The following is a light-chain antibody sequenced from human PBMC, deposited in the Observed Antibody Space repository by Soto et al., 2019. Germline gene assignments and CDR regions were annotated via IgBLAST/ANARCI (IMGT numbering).Light chain of an antibody. CDR2: DAS. CDR1: QGINSA. CDR3: HQFTSYPLT. V-gene: IGKV1-13*02. J-gene: IGKJ4*01. Sequence: AIQLTQSPSSLSASVGDRVTVTCRASQGINSALAWYQQKPGKAPKLLIYDASSLESGVPSRFTGSGSGTDFALTISSLQPEDFATYYCHQFTSYPLTFGGGTKVEIK.